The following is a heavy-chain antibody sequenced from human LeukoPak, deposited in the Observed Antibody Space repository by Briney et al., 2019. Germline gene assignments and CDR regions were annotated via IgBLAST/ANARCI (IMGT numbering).Heavy chain of an antibody. CDR3: ARDRSPIVVVPAAIWIGWFDP. D-gene: IGHD2-2*01. Sequence: GRSQRLSCAASGFTFSSYAMHWVRQAPGKGLEWVAVISYDGSNKYYADSVKGRFTISRDNSKNTLYLQMNSLRAEDTAVYYCARDRSPIVVVPAAIWIGWFDPWGQGTLVTVSS. J-gene: IGHJ5*02. CDR2: ISYDGSNK. V-gene: IGHV3-30*04. CDR1: GFTFSSYA.